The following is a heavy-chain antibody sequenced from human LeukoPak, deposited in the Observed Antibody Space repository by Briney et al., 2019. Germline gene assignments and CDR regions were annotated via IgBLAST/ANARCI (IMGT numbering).Heavy chain of an antibody. Sequence: GGSLRLSCAASGFTFSSYSMNLVRRAPGKGLEWVSYISSSSSTIYYADSVKGRFTISRDNAKNSLYLQMNSLRAEDTAVYYCARRYYDFWSGYQNWGQGTLVTVSS. V-gene: IGHV3-48*01. CDR1: GFTFSSYS. CDR2: ISSSSSTI. D-gene: IGHD3-3*01. J-gene: IGHJ4*02. CDR3: ARRYYDFWSGYQN.